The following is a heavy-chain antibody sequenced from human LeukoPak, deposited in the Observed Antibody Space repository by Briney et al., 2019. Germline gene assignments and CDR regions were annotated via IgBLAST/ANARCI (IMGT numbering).Heavy chain of an antibody. J-gene: IGHJ4*02. V-gene: IGHV3-7*01. CDR2: IKEDGGET. Sequence: GGSLRLSCVGSGFSLSGDWMTWVRQAPGTGLEWVANIKEDGGETYYVDPVKGRFTISRDNAKNSVYLQMNNLSAEDTAVYFCARPVNRLFLFWGPGTRVTVSS. D-gene: IGHD2-21*01. CDR1: GFSLSGDW. CDR3: ARPVNRLFLF.